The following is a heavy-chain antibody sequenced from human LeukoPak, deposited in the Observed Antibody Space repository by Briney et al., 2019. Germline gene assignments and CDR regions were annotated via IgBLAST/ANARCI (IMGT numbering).Heavy chain of an antibody. Sequence: GASVKVSCKASGYTFTGYYMHWVRQAPGQGLEWMGWIRPNSGGTTYAQKFQGRVTMTRDTSINTAYMEVTRLTSDDTAVYFCARDRTALVVRPATYNYFDPWGQGTLVIVSS. D-gene: IGHD2-2*01. CDR2: IRPNSGGT. CDR3: ARDRTALVVRPATYNYFDP. V-gene: IGHV1-2*02. J-gene: IGHJ5*02. CDR1: GYTFTGYY.